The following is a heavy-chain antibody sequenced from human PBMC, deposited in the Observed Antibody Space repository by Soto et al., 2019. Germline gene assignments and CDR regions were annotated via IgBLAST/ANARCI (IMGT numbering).Heavy chain of an antibody. J-gene: IGHJ4*02. CDR3: ASTQSLIIVARGNY. D-gene: IGHD3-22*01. CDR2: MSHDGNIK. Sequence: QVQLVESGGGVVQPGGSLRLSCAASGFTFSSHTMHWVRQAPGKGLEWLSLMSHDGNIKFYADSVKGRFTISRDNSKNTLYLQMNNLRAEDTALYYCASTQSLIIVARGNYWGQGTLVTVSS. V-gene: IGHV3-30-3*01. CDR1: GFTFSSHT.